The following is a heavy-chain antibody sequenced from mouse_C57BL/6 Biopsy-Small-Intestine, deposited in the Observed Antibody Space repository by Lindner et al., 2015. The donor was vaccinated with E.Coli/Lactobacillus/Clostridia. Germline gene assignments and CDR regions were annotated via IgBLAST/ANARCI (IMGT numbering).Heavy chain of an antibody. D-gene: IGHD1-1*01. J-gene: IGHJ1*03. CDR2: IYPGSGNT. CDR1: GYSFTSYY. Sequence: VQLQESGPELVKPGASVKISCKASGYSFTSYYIHWVKQRPGQGLEWIGWIYPGSGNTKYNEKFKGKATLTADTSSSTAYMQLSSLTSEDSAVYYCAGGTVVPYWYFDVWGTGTTVTVSS. CDR3: AGGTVVPYWYFDV. V-gene: IGHV1-66*01.